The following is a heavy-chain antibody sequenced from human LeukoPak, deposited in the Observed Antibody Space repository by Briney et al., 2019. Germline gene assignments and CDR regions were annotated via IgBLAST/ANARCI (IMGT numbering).Heavy chain of an antibody. CDR2: INWNAGSR. CDR1: GFTSDDYG. J-gene: IGHJ4*02. Sequence: PGGSLRLSCAAPGFTSDDYGMSWVRQALGKGLELASVINWNAGSRGYADSVKGRFTLSRDHAKNSLYLQMNSLRAEDKGLCYCARDLIIAAAGSGGAGDYWGQGTLVTVSS. CDR3: ARDLIIAAAGSGGAGDY. D-gene: IGHD6-13*01. V-gene: IGHV3-20*04.